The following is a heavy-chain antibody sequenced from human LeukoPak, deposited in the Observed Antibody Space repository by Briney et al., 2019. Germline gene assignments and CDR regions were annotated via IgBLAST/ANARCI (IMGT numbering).Heavy chain of an antibody. D-gene: IGHD5-12*01. V-gene: IGHV1-2*02. CDR1: GYTFTGYY. CDR2: INPNSGGT. Sequence: ASVKVSCKASGYTFTGYYMHWVRQAPGQGLEWMGWINPNSGGTNYAQKFQGRVTMTRDTSISTAYMELSRLRSDDTAVYYCARMFRYDHGDDHFSDWGQGTLVTVSS. CDR3: ARMFRYDHGDDHFSD. J-gene: IGHJ4*02.